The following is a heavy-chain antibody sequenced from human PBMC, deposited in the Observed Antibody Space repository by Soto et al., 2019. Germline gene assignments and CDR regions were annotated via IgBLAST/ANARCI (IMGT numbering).Heavy chain of an antibody. J-gene: IGHJ5*02. CDR2: ISGFNDDT. CDR3: ARSGSYYPARNWFGP. Sequence: GGPVKVSCKASGFTFSSFGISWGRQAPGQGLEWMGWISGFNDDTNHAQKLQGRVTMTKDTSTSTAYMELRSLKSDDTAVYYCARSGSYYPARNWFGPWGQGTLVTVSS. CDR1: GFTFSSFG. D-gene: IGHD3-10*01. V-gene: IGHV1-18*01.